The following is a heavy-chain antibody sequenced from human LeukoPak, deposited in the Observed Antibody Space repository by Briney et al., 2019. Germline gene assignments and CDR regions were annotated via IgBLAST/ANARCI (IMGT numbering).Heavy chain of an antibody. Sequence: SETLSLTCTVSGGSISSGDYYWSWIRQPPGKGLEWIGYIYYSGSTYYNPSLKSRVTISVDTSKNQFSLKLSSVTAADTAVYYCARDQGATGAYFDYWGQGTLVTVSS. CDR2: IYYSGST. J-gene: IGHJ4*02. V-gene: IGHV4-30-4*01. CDR1: GGSISSGDYY. D-gene: IGHD1-26*01. CDR3: ARDQGATGAYFDY.